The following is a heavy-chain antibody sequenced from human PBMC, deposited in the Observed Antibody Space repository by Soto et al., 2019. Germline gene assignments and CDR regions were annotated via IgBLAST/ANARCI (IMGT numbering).Heavy chain of an antibody. D-gene: IGHD3-3*01. V-gene: IGHV1-18*01. Sequence: ASVKVSCKASGYTFTSYCISCARHAPGQGLEWMGWISAYNGNTNYAQKLQGRVTMTTDTSTSTAYMELRSLRSDDTAVYYCARVLVPLENFYYYYGMDVWGQGTTVTVSS. CDR1: GYTFTSYC. CDR2: ISAYNGNT. CDR3: ARVLVPLENFYYYYGMDV. J-gene: IGHJ6*02.